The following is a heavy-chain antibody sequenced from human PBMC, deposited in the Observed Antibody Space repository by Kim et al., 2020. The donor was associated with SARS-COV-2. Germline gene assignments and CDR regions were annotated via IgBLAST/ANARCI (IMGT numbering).Heavy chain of an antibody. CDR1: GFTFSSYG. CDR3: ARDGIVGATPPFDY. Sequence: GGSLRLSCAASGFTFSSYGMHWVRQAPGKGLEWVAVIWYDGSNKYYADSVKGRFTISRDNSKNTLYLQMNSLRAEDTAVYYCARDGIVGATPPFDYWGQGTLVTVSS. D-gene: IGHD1-26*01. CDR2: IWYDGSNK. J-gene: IGHJ4*02. V-gene: IGHV3-33*01.